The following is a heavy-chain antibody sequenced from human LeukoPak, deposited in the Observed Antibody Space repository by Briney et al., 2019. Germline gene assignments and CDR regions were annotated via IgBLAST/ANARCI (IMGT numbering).Heavy chain of an antibody. D-gene: IGHD3-10*01. CDR1: VGSISTYY. Sequence: AETLSLTCTVSVGSISTYYWNWIRQPPGKGLEWIGYIYYSGSTKYNPSLTSRVSVSIDTSKNQFSLKLTSVTAADTAVYYCARRAGTTFDYWGQGILVSVSS. J-gene: IGHJ4*02. CDR2: IYYSGST. V-gene: IGHV4-59*08. CDR3: ARRAGTTFDY.